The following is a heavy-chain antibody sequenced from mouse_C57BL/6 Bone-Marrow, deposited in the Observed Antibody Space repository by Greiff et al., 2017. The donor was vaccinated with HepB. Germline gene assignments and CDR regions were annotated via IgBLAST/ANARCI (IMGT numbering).Heavy chain of an antibody. V-gene: IGHV12-3*01. Sequence: QVQLQQSGPGLVKPSQSLFLTCSITGFPITSGYYWIWIRQSPGKPLEWMGYITHSGETFYNPSLQSPISITRETSKNQFFLQLNSVTTEDTAMYYCAGDPTMITTRDYWGQGTTLTVSS. D-gene: IGHD2-4*01. CDR3: AGDPTMITTRDY. CDR2: ITHSGET. J-gene: IGHJ2*01. CDR1: GFPITSGYY.